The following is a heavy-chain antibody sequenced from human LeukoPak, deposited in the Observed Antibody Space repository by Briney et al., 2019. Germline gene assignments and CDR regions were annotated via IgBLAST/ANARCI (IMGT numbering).Heavy chain of an antibody. CDR3: VKTIAGSSGWQRYFDY. V-gene: IGHV3-9*01. Sequence: PGRSLRLSCAASGFTFGDYGMHWVRQVPGKGLEWVPGISWNSGGIGYADSVKGRFTVSRDNAKNSLYLQMNSLRAEDTALYYCVKTIAGSSGWQRYFDYWGQGTLVTVSS. D-gene: IGHD6-19*01. CDR1: GFTFGDYG. J-gene: IGHJ4*02. CDR2: ISWNSGGI.